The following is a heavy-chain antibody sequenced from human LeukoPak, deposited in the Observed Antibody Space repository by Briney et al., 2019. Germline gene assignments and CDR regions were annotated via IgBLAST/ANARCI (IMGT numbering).Heavy chain of an antibody. V-gene: IGHV3-53*01. J-gene: IGHJ4*02. CDR2: IYSDNT. Sequence: GGSLRLSCTVSGFTVSSNSMSWVRQAPGKGLEWVSFIYSDNTHYSDSVKGRFTISRDNSKNTLYLQMNSLRAEDTAVYYCAKDLRVGIAVAGTVKGLDYWGQGTLVTVSS. CDR1: GFTVSSNS. D-gene: IGHD6-19*01. CDR3: AKDLRVGIAVAGTVKGLDY.